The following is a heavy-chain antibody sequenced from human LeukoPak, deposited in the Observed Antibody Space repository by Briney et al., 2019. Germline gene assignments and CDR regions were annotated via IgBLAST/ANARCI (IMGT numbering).Heavy chain of an antibody. CDR1: GGSFSGYY. D-gene: IGHD6-19*01. Sequence: PSETLSLTCAVYGGSFSGYYWSWIRQPPGKGLEWIGYIYYSGSTNYNPSLKSRVTISVDTSKNQFSLKLSSVTAADTAVYYCARVKQWLVPFDYWGQGTLVTVSS. J-gene: IGHJ4*02. V-gene: IGHV4-59*01. CDR3: ARVKQWLVPFDY. CDR2: IYYSGST.